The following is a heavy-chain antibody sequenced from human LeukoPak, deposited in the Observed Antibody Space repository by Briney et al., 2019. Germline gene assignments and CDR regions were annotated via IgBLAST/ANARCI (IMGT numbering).Heavy chain of an antibody. Sequence: SVKVSCKASGGTFSSYAISWVRQAPGQGLEWMGGIIPIFGTANYAQKFQGRVTITTDASTSTAYMELSSLRSEDTAVYYCARKGYCSGGSCYSRGAFDIWGQGTMVTVSS. CDR3: ARKGYCSGGSCYSRGAFDI. V-gene: IGHV1-69*05. D-gene: IGHD2-15*01. J-gene: IGHJ3*02. CDR2: IIPIFGTA. CDR1: GGTFSSYA.